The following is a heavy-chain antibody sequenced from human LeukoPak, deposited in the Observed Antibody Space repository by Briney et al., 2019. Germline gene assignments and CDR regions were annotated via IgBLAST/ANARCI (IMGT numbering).Heavy chain of an antibody. CDR3: ARGTTVTTMGYYYGMDV. Sequence: PGGSLRLSCAASRFTFSSYWMNWVRQAPGKGLEWVANIRQDGSEKYYVDSVKGRFTISRDNAKNSLYLQMNSLRAEDTAVYYCARGTTVTTMGYYYGMDVWGQGTTVTVSS. D-gene: IGHD4-17*01. CDR2: IRQDGSEK. V-gene: IGHV3-7*01. CDR1: RFTFSSYW. J-gene: IGHJ6*02.